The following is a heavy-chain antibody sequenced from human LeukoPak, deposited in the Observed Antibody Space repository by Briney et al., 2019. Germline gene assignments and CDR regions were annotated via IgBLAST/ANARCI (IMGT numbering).Heavy chain of an antibody. J-gene: IGHJ3*02. D-gene: IGHD6-19*01. V-gene: IGHV5-51*01. Sequence: GESLKISCTGSGYTFTTYRIGWVRQVPGKGLEWMGIIYPSDSDTRYGPSFQGQVTISADKSISTAYLQWSSLKASDTAMYYCARHGPVAALDAFDIWGQGTMVTVSS. CDR3: ARHGPVAALDAFDI. CDR1: GYTFTTYR. CDR2: IYPSDSDT.